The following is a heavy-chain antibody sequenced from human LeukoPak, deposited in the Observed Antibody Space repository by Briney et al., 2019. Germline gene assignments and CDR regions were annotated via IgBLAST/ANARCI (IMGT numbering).Heavy chain of an antibody. CDR3: TTGIGNYYYY. CDR2: VKSDGSDT. D-gene: IGHD3-10*01. V-gene: IGHV3-74*01. J-gene: IGHJ4*02. CDR1: GSTFSRYW. Sequence: GGSLRLSCASSGSTFSRYWMHWVRQAPGKGLVWVSRVKSDGSDTIYADSVKGRFTISRDNAKNTLYLQMDSLRAEDTAVYYCTTGIGNYYYYWGQGTLVTVAS.